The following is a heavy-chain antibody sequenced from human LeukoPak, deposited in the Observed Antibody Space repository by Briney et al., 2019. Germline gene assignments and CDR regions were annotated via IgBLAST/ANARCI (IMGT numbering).Heavy chain of an antibody. J-gene: IGHJ4*02. CDR3: LREVDWKYAFDY. D-gene: IGHD1-7*01. V-gene: IGHV3-33*08. CDR2: IRPDGSHI. CDR1: GFIFSNYG. Sequence: PGGSLRLSCAASGFIFSNYGMNWVRQAPGKGLEWVAVIRPDGSHISYVDPVKGRFTISRDNSNNMLYLQMSSLRAEDTALYYCLREVDWKYAFDYWGRGTLVTVSS.